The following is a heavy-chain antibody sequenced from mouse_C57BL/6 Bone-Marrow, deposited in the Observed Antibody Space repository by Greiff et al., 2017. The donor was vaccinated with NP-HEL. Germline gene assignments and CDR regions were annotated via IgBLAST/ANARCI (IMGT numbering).Heavy chain of an antibody. CDR2: IDSENGDT. J-gene: IGHJ2*01. CDR1: GFNIKDDY. Sequence: EVQLQQSGAELVRPGASVKLSCTASGFNIKDDYMHWVKQRPEQGLEWIGWIDSENGDTEYASKFQGKATITADTSSNTAYLQLSSLTSEDTAVYYCTTRNSANYYGSSYEGYWGQGTTLTVSS. V-gene: IGHV14-4*01. D-gene: IGHD1-1*01. CDR3: TTRNSANYYGSSYEGY.